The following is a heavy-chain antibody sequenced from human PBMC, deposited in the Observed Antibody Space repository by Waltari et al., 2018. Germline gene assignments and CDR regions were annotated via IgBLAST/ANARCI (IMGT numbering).Heavy chain of an antibody. V-gene: IGHV4-39*01. CDR2: IYYSGST. D-gene: IGHD3-3*01. Sequence: QLQLQESGPGLVKPSETLSLTCTVSGGSISISSYYWGWIRQPPGKGLEWIGSIYYSGSTYYNPSLKSRVTISVVTSKNQFSLKLSSVTAADTAVYYCARHRFTAITIFGRYGMDVWGQGTTVTVSS. CDR1: GGSISISSYY. J-gene: IGHJ6*02. CDR3: ARHRFTAITIFGRYGMDV.